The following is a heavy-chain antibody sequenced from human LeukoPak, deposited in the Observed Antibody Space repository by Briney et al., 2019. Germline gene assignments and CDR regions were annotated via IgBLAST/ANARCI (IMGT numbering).Heavy chain of an antibody. V-gene: IGHV4-59*01. CDR2: IYYSGST. CDR1: GGSISSYY. D-gene: IGHD1-14*01. J-gene: IGHJ6*02. CDR3: ARGPPNYYVMDV. Sequence: SETLSLTCTVSGGSISSYYWSWIRQPPGKGLEWIGYIYYSGSTNYNPSLKSRVTISVDTSKNQFSLKLNSVTAADTAVYYCARGPPNYYVMDVWGQGTTVTVSS.